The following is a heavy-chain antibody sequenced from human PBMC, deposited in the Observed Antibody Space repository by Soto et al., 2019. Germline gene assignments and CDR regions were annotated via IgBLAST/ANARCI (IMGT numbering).Heavy chain of an antibody. CDR2: IYYSGST. J-gene: IGHJ4*02. CDR1: GGSISSGGYY. Sequence: PSETLSLTCTVSGGSISSGGYYWSWIRQHPGKGLEWIGYIYYSGSTYYNPSLKSRVTISVDTSKNQFSLTLSSVTAADTAVYYCARLAYYDFWSGYYTWGQGTLVTAPQ. D-gene: IGHD3-3*01. CDR3: ARLAYYDFWSGYYT. V-gene: IGHV4-31*03.